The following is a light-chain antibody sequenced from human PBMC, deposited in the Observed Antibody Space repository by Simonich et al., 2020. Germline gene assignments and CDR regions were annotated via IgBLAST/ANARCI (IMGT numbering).Light chain of an antibody. J-gene: IGLJ3*02. CDR3: SSYTSSSNWV. V-gene: IGLV2-14*01. Sequence: QSALTQPASVSGSPGRSITISCTGTSSDVGGYNYVSWYQQHPGKAPKLMIYDVSKLPSGVSNRFSGSKSGNTASLTISGLQAEDEADYYCSSYTSSSNWVFGGGTKLTVL. CDR2: DVS. CDR1: SSDVGGYNY.